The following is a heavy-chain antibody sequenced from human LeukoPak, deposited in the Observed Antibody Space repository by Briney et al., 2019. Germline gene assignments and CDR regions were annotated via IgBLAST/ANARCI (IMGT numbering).Heavy chain of an antibody. CDR2: INWNGGYT. CDR1: VVTFNDYG. CDR3: ARTYYDSSVASDY. V-gene: IGHV3-20*04. D-gene: IGHD3-22*01. J-gene: IGHJ4*02. Sequence: PGGSLRLSCAASVVTFNDYGMSWVRQGPGKGLEWVSGINWNGGYTAYADSVKGRFTISRDNAKNSLYLQMNSLTAGDTALYYCARTYYDSSVASDYWGQGTLVTVSS.